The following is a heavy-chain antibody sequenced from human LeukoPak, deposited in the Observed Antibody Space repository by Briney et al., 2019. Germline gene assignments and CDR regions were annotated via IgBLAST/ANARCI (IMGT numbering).Heavy chain of an antibody. Sequence: ASVTVSCKVSGYTLTELSMHWVRQAPGKGLEWMGGFDPEDGETIYAQKFQGRVTMTEDTSTDTAYMELSSLRSEDTAVYFCARGGRMTTVVTYYFDYWGQGTLVTVSS. V-gene: IGHV1-24*01. J-gene: IGHJ4*02. CDR1: GYTLTELS. CDR3: ARGGRMTTVVTYYFDY. CDR2: FDPEDGET. D-gene: IGHD4-23*01.